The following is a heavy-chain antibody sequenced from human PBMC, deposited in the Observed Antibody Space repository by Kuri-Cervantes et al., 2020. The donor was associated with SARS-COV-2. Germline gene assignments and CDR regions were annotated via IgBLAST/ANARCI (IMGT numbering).Heavy chain of an antibody. V-gene: IGHV4-34*01. CDR2: VNHRGST. CDR3: ARDLGYYASESYSSFYYYMDV. J-gene: IGHJ6*03. D-gene: IGHD3-10*01. CDR1: GESFSGYY. Sequence: SQTLSLTCAFYGESFSGYYWNWIRQSPGKGLEWIGEVNHRGSTNYNSSLKSRVTMSRDTSKNQFSLNLRSVTTADTAFYYCARDLGYYASESYSSFYYYMDVWGRGTTVTVSS.